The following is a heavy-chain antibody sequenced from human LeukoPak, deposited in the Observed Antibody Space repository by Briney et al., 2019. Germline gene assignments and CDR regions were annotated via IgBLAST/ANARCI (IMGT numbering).Heavy chain of an antibody. Sequence: SETLSLTCTVSGGSISSYYWSWTRQPPGKGLEWIGYIYYSGSTNYNPSLKSRVTISVDTSKNQFSLKLSSVTAADTAVYYCARDVSRGDMRFDPWGQGTLVTVSS. CDR3: ARDVSRGDMRFDP. V-gene: IGHV4-59*01. CDR1: GGSISSYY. J-gene: IGHJ5*02. CDR2: IYYSGST. D-gene: IGHD3-16*01.